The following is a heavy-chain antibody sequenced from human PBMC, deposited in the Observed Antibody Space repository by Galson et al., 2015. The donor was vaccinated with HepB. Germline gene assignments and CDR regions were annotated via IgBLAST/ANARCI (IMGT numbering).Heavy chain of an antibody. CDR2: ISGSGGST. J-gene: IGHJ4*02. V-gene: IGHV3-23*01. D-gene: IGHD2-21*02. Sequence: SLRLSCAASGFTFSSYAMSWVRQAPGKGLEWVSAISGSGGSTYYADSVKGRFTISRDNSKNTLYLQMNSLRAEDTAVYYCAKDPRRVTGRGGCWGQGTLVTVSS. CDR1: GFTFSSYA. CDR3: AKDPRRVTGRGGC.